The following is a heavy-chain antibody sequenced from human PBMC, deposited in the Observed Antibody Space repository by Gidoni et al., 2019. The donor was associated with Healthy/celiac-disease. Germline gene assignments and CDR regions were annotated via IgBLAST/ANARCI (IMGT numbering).Heavy chain of an antibody. CDR1: GFTFSRDA. J-gene: IGHJ4*02. V-gene: IGHV3-30-3*01. D-gene: IGHD6-19*01. CDR2: ISYDGSNK. CDR3: AKGIAVAGTFDY. Sequence: QVQLVESGGGVVQPGRSLRLSCAASGFTFSRDARPWVRQAPGKGLEWVAVISYDGSNKYYADSVKGRFTISRDNSKNTLYLQMNSLRAEDTAVYYCAKGIAVAGTFDYWGQGTLVTVSS.